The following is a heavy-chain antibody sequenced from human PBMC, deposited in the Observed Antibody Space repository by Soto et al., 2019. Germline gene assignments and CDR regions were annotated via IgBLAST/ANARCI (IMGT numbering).Heavy chain of an antibody. J-gene: IGHJ5*02. D-gene: IGHD6-13*01. V-gene: IGHV1-18*04. CDR3: ARDFSTSWPNRFDP. CDR2: ISAYNDNT. Sequence: ASVKVSCKASGYTFTSYGISWVRQAPGQGLEWMGWISAYNDNTNYAQKLQGRVTMTTDTSTSTAYLELRSLRSDDTAVYYCARDFSTSWPNRFDPWGQGTLVTVSS. CDR1: GYTFTSYG.